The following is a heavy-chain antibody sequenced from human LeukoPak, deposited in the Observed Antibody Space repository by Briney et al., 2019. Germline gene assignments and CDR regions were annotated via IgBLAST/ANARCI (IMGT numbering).Heavy chain of an antibody. J-gene: IGHJ4*02. CDR2: ISGSNDNT. Sequence: SGGSLRLSCAASGFTFNNYAMSWVRQAPGKGLEWVSTISGSNDNTYYADSVKGRFTISRDSSKNTLYLQMNSLRADDTALYYCANDFDYWGQGTLVTVSS. V-gene: IGHV3-23*01. CDR3: ANDFDY. CDR1: GFTFNNYA.